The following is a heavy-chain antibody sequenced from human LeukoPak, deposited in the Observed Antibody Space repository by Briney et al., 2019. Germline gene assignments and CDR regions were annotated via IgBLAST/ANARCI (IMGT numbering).Heavy chain of an antibody. D-gene: IGHD5-12*01. Sequence: SETLSLTCTVSGGSISSSSDYWGWIRQAPGKGLEWIGYIYHSGDTKYNPSLKSRVTISVDTSKNQFSLRLRSVTAADTAVYYCAREGYSGHDFIYWGQGTLVTVSS. CDR3: AREGYSGHDFIY. J-gene: IGHJ4*02. CDR2: IYHSGDT. V-gene: IGHV4-61*01. CDR1: GGSISSSSDY.